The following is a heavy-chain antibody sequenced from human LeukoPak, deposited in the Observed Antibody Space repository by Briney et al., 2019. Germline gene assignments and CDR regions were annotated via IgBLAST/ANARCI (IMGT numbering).Heavy chain of an antibody. CDR3: VKDLNGTWSFDY. V-gene: IGHV3-64D*06. D-gene: IGHD2-8*01. CDR1: GFTFSAYF. CDR2: ISSNEYDT. Sequence: GGSLRLSCSASGFTFSAYFMHWVRQAPGKGLEYVSSISSNEYDTYYADSVKGRFTISRDNSKNTLFLQMSSLRAEDTAVYYCVKDLNGTWSFDYWGQGTLVAVSS. J-gene: IGHJ4*02.